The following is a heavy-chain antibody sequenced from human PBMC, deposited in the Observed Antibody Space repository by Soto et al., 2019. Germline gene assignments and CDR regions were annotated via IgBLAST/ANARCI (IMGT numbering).Heavy chain of an antibody. CDR1: GFTFSNAW. J-gene: IGHJ4*02. CDR3: ARGGAVSSGWYDGH. V-gene: IGHV3-15*07. D-gene: IGHD6-19*01. Sequence: GGSLRLSCAASGFTFSNAWMNWVRQAPGKGLEWVGRIKSKTDGGTTDYAAPVKGRFTISRDDSKNTLYLQMNSLRVEDTAIYYCARGGAVSSGWYDGHWGLGTLVTVSS. CDR2: IKSKTDGGTT.